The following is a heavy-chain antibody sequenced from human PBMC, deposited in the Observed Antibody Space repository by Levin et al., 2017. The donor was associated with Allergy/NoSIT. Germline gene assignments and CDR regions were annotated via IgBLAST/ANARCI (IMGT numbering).Heavy chain of an antibody. CDR1: GFTFSSYS. V-gene: IGHV3-21*01. D-gene: IGHD3-10*01. J-gene: IGHJ4*02. CDR3: AREEWSGSYFPDY. CDR2: ISSSSSYI. Sequence: GESLKISCAASGFTFSSYSMNWVRQAPGKGLEWVSSISSSSSYIYYADSVKGRFTISRDNAKNSLYLQMNSLRAEDTAVYYCAREEWSGSYFPDYWGQGTLVTVSS.